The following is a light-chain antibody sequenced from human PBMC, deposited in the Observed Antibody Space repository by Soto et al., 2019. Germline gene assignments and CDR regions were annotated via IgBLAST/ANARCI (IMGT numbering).Light chain of an antibody. CDR2: AAS. CDR3: QQSYRTPPT. CDR1: QSISSY. V-gene: IGKV1-39*01. Sequence: DIQMTQSPSSLSASVGDRVTITCRASQSISSYLNWYQQKPGKAPKLLIYAASSLQSGVPSRFSSSGSGKDFTLTISSLPPEDFATYYCQQSYRTPPTFGQGTKVEIK. J-gene: IGKJ1*01.